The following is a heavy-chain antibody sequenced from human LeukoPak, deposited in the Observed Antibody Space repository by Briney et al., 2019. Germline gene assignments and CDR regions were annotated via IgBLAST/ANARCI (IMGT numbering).Heavy chain of an antibody. CDR2: IYYSGST. D-gene: IGHD7-27*01. CDR3: ARLITGDQAFDI. CDR1: GGSISSSSYY. V-gene: IGHV4-39*01. Sequence: SETLSLTCTVSGGSISSSSYYWSWIRQPPGKGLEWIGCIYYSGSTYYNPSLKSRVTISVDTSKNQFSLKLSSVTAADTAVYFCARLITGDQAFDIWGQGTMVTVSS. J-gene: IGHJ3*02.